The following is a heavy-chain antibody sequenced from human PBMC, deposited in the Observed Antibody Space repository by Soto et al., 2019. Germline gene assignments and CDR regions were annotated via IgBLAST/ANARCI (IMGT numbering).Heavy chain of an antibody. CDR1: GFRFEQYV. CDR3: LKDAPNGSIDD. J-gene: IGHJ4*02. D-gene: IGHD3-10*01. CDR2: VSPTGDTV. Sequence: VQVVASGGGLVQPGRSLRLSCAVSGFRFEQYVMHWVRQGPGKGLECVSTVSPTGDTVAYADSVEGRFTGARDNAKNSLYLQMNRLKGDDTAFYYCLKDAPNGSIDDWGQGTLVTVSS. V-gene: IGHV3-9*01.